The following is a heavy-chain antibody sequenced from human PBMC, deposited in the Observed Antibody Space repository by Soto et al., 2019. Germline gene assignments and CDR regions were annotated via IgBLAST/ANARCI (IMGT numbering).Heavy chain of an antibody. CDR3: ARGILLKMFGVGIMVHDYYMDV. CDR1: GYTFTSYD. J-gene: IGHJ6*03. D-gene: IGHD3-3*01. V-gene: IGHV1-8*01. CDR2: MNPNSGNT. Sequence: QVQLVQSGPEVKKPGASVKVSCKASGYTFTSYDINWVRQATGQGLEWMGRMNPNSGNTDYAGKFQGRVNITRSTSINTAYMELSRLTSEDTALYYCARGILLKMFGVGIMVHDYYMDVGGKGTAVIVSS.